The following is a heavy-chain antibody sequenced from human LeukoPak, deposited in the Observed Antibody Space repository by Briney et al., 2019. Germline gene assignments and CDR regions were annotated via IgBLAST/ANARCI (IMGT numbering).Heavy chain of an antibody. J-gene: IGHJ5*02. D-gene: IGHD2-8*01. CDR3: ARGFVYARYDNWFDP. CDR1: GYSYTSYG. CDR2: ISAYNGNT. Sequence: ASVKVSCKASGYSYTSYGVSWVRQAPGQGLEWMGWISAYNGNTNYAQKLQGRVTMTTDTSTSTAYMDLRSLRADDTAVYYCARGFVYARYDNWFDPWGQGTLVTVSS. V-gene: IGHV1-18*01.